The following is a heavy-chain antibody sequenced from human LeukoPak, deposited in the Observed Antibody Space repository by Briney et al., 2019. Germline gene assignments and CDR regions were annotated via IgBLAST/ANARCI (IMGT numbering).Heavy chain of an antibody. J-gene: IGHJ3*02. D-gene: IGHD6-13*01. V-gene: IGHV4-59*01. CDR3: ARDVAAKGDAFDI. CDR2: IYYSGST. Sequence: SETLSLTCTISGGSISSYYWSWIRQPPGKGLEWIGYIYYSGSTNYNPSLKSRVTISVDTSKNQFSLKLSSVTAADTAVYYCARDVAAKGDAFDIWGQGTMVTVSS. CDR1: GGSISSYY.